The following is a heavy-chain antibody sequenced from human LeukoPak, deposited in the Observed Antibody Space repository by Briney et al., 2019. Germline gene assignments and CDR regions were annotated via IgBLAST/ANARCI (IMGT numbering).Heavy chain of an antibody. D-gene: IGHD2-21*01. J-gene: IGHJ6*02. CDR3: ARGAGFKSGRTIHFFGMDV. CDR1: GGTFSNDG. Sequence: SVKVSCKASGGTFSNDGISWVRQAPGQALEWMGGIIPILTTPKYAQKFQGRVTISADESTSTAYMELSSLRAEDTALYYCARGAGFKSGRTIHFFGMDVWGQGTTVTVSS. CDR2: IIPILTTP. V-gene: IGHV1-69*13.